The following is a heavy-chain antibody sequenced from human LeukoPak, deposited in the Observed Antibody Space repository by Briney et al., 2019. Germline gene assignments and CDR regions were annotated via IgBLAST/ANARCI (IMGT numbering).Heavy chain of an antibody. D-gene: IGHD2-2*01. CDR1: GFTFSSYA. Sequence: PGGSLRLSCAASGFTFSSYAMSWVRQAPGKGLEWVSAISGSGGSTYYADSVKGRFTISRDNSKNTLYLQMNSLRAEDTAVYYCAKDLLSKGYCSSTSCYFFDYWGQGTLVTVSS. CDR2: ISGSGGST. CDR3: AKDLLSKGYCSSTSCYFFDY. J-gene: IGHJ4*02. V-gene: IGHV3-23*01.